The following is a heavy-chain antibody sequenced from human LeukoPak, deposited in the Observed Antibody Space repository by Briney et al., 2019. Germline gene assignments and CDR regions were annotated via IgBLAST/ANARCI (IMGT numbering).Heavy chain of an antibody. J-gene: IGHJ4*02. CDR2: IIPMFRTA. Sequence: SVKVSCKASGGTFISNGISWVRQAPGQGLEWMGGIIPMFRTATYAQKFQGKVTITADESTSTAYMELSNLRSEDTAVYYCTRGVQYDVLTGLHLPMGYWGQGTLVIVSA. CDR3: TRGVQYDVLTGLHLPMGY. V-gene: IGHV1-69*13. CDR1: GGTFISNG. D-gene: IGHD3/OR15-3a*01.